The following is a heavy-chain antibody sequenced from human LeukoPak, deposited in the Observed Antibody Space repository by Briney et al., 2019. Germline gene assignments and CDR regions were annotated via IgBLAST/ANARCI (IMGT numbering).Heavy chain of an antibody. V-gene: IGHV4-59*01. Sequence: SETLFLTCTVSGGSINSYYWSWIRQPPGKGLEWIGYIYYSGSTNYNPSLKSRVTISLDTSKNQFSLKLSSVTAADTAVYYCARSLYRTPYDYWGQGTLVTVSS. CDR2: IYYSGST. CDR1: GGSINSYY. CDR3: ARSLYRTPYDY. D-gene: IGHD3-16*02. J-gene: IGHJ4*02.